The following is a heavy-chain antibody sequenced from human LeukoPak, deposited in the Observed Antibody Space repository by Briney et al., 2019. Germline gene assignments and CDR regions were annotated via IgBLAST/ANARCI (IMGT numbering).Heavy chain of an antibody. Sequence: PGESLKISCKGSGYSFTSYWIGWVRQMPGKGLEWMGIVYPGDSDTKYSPSFQGQVTISADKSISTSSLQWNSLKASDTAMYYCARHDSTLATNYWGQGTLVTVSS. V-gene: IGHV5-51*01. D-gene: IGHD5-12*01. CDR3: ARHDSTLATNY. CDR1: GYSFTSYW. J-gene: IGHJ4*02. CDR2: VYPGDSDT.